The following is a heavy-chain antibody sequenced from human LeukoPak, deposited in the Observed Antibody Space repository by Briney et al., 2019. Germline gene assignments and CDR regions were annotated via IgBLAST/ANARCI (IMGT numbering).Heavy chain of an antibody. V-gene: IGHV1-3*03. CDR3: ARSRTYYYDRVVEYYFDY. CDR2: INAGNGNT. CDR1: GYTFTSYA. J-gene: IGHJ4*02. Sequence: ASVKVSCKASGYTFTSYAIHWVRQAPGQRLEWMGWINAGNGNTEYSQEFQGRVTITRDTSASTAYMELSSLRSEDMAVYYCARSRTYYYDRVVEYYFDYWGQGTLVTVSS. D-gene: IGHD3-22*01.